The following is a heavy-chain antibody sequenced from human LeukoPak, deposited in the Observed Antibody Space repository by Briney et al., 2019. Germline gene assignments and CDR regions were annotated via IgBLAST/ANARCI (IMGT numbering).Heavy chain of an antibody. Sequence: PGGSLRLSCAASGFTFSSYAMHWVRQAPGKGLEWVAVISYDGSNKYYADSVKGRFTISRDNSKNTLYLQMNSLRAEDTAVYYYARGQQLARFDYWGQGTLVTVSS. D-gene: IGHD6-13*01. CDR2: ISYDGSNK. CDR1: GFTFSSYA. CDR3: ARGQQLARFDY. J-gene: IGHJ4*02. V-gene: IGHV3-30-3*01.